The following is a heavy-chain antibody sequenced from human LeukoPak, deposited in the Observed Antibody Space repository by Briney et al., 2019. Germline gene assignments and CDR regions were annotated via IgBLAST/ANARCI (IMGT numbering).Heavy chain of an antibody. V-gene: IGHV3-23*01. CDR2: ISGSGGST. D-gene: IGHD2-15*01. CDR3: ARGSRYCSGGSCSRVPIDY. Sequence: GGSLRLSCAASGFTFSSYAMSWVRQAPGKGLEWVSAISGSGGSTYYADSVKGRFTISRDNSKNTLYLQMNSLRAEDMAVYYCARGSRYCSGGSCSRVPIDYWGQGTLVTVSS. J-gene: IGHJ4*02. CDR1: GFTFSSYA.